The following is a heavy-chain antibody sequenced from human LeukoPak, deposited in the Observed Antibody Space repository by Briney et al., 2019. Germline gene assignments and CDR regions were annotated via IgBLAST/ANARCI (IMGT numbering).Heavy chain of an antibody. V-gene: IGHV3-7*03. CDR2: IKQDGSEK. CDR1: GFTFSSYW. Sequence: TGGSLRLSCAPSGFTFSSYWMSWVRQAPGKELEWVANIKQDGSEKYYVDSVKGRFTISRDNGKNSLYLQMNSLRAEDTAVYYCARKAYGLDVWGKGTTVTVSS. J-gene: IGHJ6*04. CDR3: ARKAYGLDV.